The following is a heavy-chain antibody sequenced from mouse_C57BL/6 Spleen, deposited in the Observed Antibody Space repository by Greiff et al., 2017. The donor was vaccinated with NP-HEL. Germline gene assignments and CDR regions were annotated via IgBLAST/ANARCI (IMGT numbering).Heavy chain of an antibody. V-gene: IGHV1-80*01. J-gene: IGHJ1*03. D-gene: IGHD1-1*01. CDR2: IYPGDGDT. CDR3: ARGDYDSSYDGYFDV. CDR1: GYAFSSYW. Sequence: VQLQQSGAELVKPGASVKISCKASGYAFSSYWMNWVKQRPGKGLEWIGQIYPGDGDTNYNGKFKGKATLTADKSSSTAYMQRSSLTSEDSAVYFWARGDYDSSYDGYFDVWGTGTTVTVSS.